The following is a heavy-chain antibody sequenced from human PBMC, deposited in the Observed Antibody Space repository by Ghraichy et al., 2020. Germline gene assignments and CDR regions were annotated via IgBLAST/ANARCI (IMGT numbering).Heavy chain of an antibody. D-gene: IGHD4-23*01. J-gene: IGHJ4*02. Sequence: SETLSLTCTVSGGSISSYYWSWIRQPPGKGLEWIGYIYYSGSTNYNPSLKSRVTISVDTSKNQFSLKLSSVTAADTAVYYCARRWATVVTGADYFDYWGQGTLVTVSS. V-gene: IGHV4-59*08. CDR3: ARRWATVVTGADYFDY. CDR1: GGSISSYY. CDR2: IYYSGST.